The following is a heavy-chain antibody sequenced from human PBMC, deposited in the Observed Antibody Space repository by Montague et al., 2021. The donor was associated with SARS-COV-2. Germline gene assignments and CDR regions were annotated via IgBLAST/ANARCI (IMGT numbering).Heavy chain of an antibody. Sequence: SLRLSFAASGFTFSTYGMHWLRQAPGKGLEWVSVISSDGRNLCYADSVKGRFTISRDISKKSLFLRMNSLREEDTAVYYCAKDVVVNGYSHWYFDLWGRGTLVTVSS. V-gene: IGHV3-30*18. CDR2: ISSDGRNL. CDR1: GFTFSTYG. D-gene: IGHD2-15*01. CDR3: AKDVVVNGYSHWYFDL. J-gene: IGHJ2*01.